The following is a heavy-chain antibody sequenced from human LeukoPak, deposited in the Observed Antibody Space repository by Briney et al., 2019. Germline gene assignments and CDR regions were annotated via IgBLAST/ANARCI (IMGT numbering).Heavy chain of an antibody. CDR2: IYHSGST. V-gene: IGHV4-4*02. CDR3: ARHYYYYMDV. CDR1: GGSISSSNW. J-gene: IGHJ6*03. Sequence: PSETLSLTCAVSGGSISSSNWWSWVRQPPGKGLEWIGEIYHSGSTNYNPSLKSRLTISVDKSKDQFSLTLSSVTAADTAVYYCARHYYYYMDVWGKGTTVTISS.